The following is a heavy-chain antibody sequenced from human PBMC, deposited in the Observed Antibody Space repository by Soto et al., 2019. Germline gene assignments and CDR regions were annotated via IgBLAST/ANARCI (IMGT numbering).Heavy chain of an antibody. CDR2: IYYSGST. CDR3: ARGTTLEWSNWFDP. J-gene: IGHJ5*02. V-gene: IGHV4-30-4*01. CDR1: GGSISSGDYY. Sequence: QVQLQESGPGLVKPSQTLSLTCTVSGGSISSGDYYWSWIRQPPGKGLEWIGYIYYSGSTYYNPSLKSRVTISVDTSKNKFSLKFSSVTAADTAVYYCARGTTLEWSNWFDPWGQGTLVTVSS. D-gene: IGHD3-3*01.